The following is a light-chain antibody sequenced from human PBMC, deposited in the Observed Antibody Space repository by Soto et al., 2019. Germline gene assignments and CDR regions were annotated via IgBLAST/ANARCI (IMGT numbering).Light chain of an antibody. Sequence: DIQMTQSPSSVSASVGDRVTITCRASQVINNWLAWYQQKPGKAPTLLIYAASTLRSGGPSRFSGSGSGADFTLTISSLQPEDFATYFCQQANSFPFTFGPGTKVDIK. CDR2: AAS. CDR1: QVINNW. J-gene: IGKJ3*01. CDR3: QQANSFPFT. V-gene: IGKV1-12*02.